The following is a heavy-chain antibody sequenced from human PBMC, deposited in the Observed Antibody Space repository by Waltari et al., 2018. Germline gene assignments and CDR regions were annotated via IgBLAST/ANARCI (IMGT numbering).Heavy chain of an antibody. V-gene: IGHV1-18*01. Sequence: QVQLVQSGAEVKKPGASVKVSCKASGYTFTSYGISWLRQAPGQGLEGMGRIRAYKGNTNRAPEVQGRGNMTTDTSTSTAYMELRSLRSDDTAVYYCASGLRWATKRGSYYYYGMDVWGQGTTVTVSS. D-gene: IGHD5-12*01. CDR1: GYTFTSYG. J-gene: IGHJ6*02. CDR2: IRAYKGNT. CDR3: ASGLRWATKRGSYYYYGMDV.